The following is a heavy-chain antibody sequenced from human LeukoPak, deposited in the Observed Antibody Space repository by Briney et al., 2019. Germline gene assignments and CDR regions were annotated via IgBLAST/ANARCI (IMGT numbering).Heavy chain of an antibody. D-gene: IGHD2-21*01. V-gene: IGHV4-39*07. CDR3: ARGPLAYCGGECRWTQWFDP. J-gene: IGHJ5*02. CDR2: IYYIGST. Sequence: SETLSLTCTVSGDSISTSNSYWGWIRQPPGKGLEWIGSIYYIGSTYYNASLKSRVTISVDTSKNQLSLKLSSVTAADTDVYYCARGPLAYCGGECRWTQWFDPWGQGTLVTVPS. CDR1: GDSISTSNSY.